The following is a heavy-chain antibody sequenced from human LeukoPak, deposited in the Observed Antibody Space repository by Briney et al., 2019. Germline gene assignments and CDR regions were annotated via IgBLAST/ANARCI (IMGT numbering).Heavy chain of an antibody. CDR3: ARDPSDYYYYYMDV. CDR2: ISSSSSTI. J-gene: IGHJ6*03. V-gene: IGHV3-48*01. CDR1: GGSISSNY. D-gene: IGHD6-19*01. Sequence: ETLSLTCTVSGGSISSNYMSWVRQAPGKGLEWVSYISSSSSTIYYADSVKGRFTISRDNSKNTLYLQMNSLRAEDTAVYYCARDPSDYYYYYMDVWGKGTTVTVSS.